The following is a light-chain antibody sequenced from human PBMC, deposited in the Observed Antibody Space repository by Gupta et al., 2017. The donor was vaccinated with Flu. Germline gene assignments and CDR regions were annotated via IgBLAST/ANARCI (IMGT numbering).Light chain of an antibody. Sequence: QSALTQPPSASGTPGQRVTISCSGSSPNIGSNNVNWYQHFPATAPKLLIYYNNQRPSGFPDRFSASKSGTSASLAISGLRSEDEADYYCAAWDNSQSGFVFGTRTKVTVL. CDR1: SPNIGSNN. CDR3: AAWDNSQSGFV. J-gene: IGLJ1*01. V-gene: IGLV1-44*01. CDR2: YNN.